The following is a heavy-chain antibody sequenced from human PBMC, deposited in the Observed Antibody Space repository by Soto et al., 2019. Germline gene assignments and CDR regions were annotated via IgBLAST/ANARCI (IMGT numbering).Heavy chain of an antibody. CDR1: GGSISDDTYY. Sequence: QLQLQESGPGLVKPSETLSLTCTVSGGSISDDTYYWGWIRQPPGKGLEWIGSMYYSGTSSYNPSLKSRVSMSVDTSKKQLSLRLTSVTAADTAVYFCARLPCYSPNCVPLDPWGQGTLVTVSS. CDR2: MYYSGTS. CDR3: ARLPCYSPNCVPLDP. V-gene: IGHV4-39*01. J-gene: IGHJ5*02. D-gene: IGHD1-1*01.